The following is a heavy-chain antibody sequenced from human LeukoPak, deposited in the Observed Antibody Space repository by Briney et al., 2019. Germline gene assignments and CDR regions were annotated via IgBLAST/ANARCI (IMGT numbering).Heavy chain of an antibody. CDR2: INAGNGNT. V-gene: IGHV1-3*01. CDR3: ATSPKYCSSTSCWNWFDP. D-gene: IGHD2-2*01. CDR1: GYTFTSYA. Sequence: ASVKVSCKASGYTFTSYAMHWVRQAPGQRLEWMGWINAGNGNTKYSQKFQGRVTITRDTSASTAYMELSSLRSEDTAVYYCATSPKYCSSTSCWNWFDPWGQGTLVTVSS. J-gene: IGHJ5*02.